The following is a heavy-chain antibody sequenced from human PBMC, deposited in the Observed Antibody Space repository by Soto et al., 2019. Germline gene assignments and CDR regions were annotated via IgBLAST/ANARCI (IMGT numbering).Heavy chain of an antibody. CDR3: ARGVGSGSYYNQYNWFDP. D-gene: IGHD3-10*01. J-gene: IGHJ5*02. CDR2: INAGNWNT. CDR1: GYTFSNFA. V-gene: IGHV1-3*01. Sequence: ASVKVSCKASGYTFSNFAMHWVRQAPGQRLEWMGWINAGNWNTKYSQKFQGRVTLTTDTSTSTAYMELRSLRSDDTAVYYCARGVGSGSYYNQYNWFDPWGQGTLVTVSS.